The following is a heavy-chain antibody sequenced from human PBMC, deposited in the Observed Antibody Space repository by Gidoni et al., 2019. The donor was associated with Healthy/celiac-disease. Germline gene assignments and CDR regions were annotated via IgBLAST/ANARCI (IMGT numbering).Heavy chain of an antibody. D-gene: IGHD6-13*01. Sequence: EVQLVESGGGLVQPGGSLRLSCAASGFTFSDHYMDWVRQAPGKGLEWVGRTRNKANSYTTEYAASVKGRFTISRDDSKNSLYLQMNSLKTEDTAVYYCAREYSSRWLGRQAFDIWGQGTMVTVSS. CDR2: TRNKANSYTT. CDR3: AREYSSRWLGRQAFDI. J-gene: IGHJ3*02. V-gene: IGHV3-72*01. CDR1: GFTFSDHY.